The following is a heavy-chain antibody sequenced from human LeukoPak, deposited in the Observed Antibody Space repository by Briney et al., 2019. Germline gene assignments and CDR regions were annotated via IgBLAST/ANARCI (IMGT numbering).Heavy chain of an antibody. CDR3: ARDGLAAANDY. CDR1: GGSISSSSYY. J-gene: IGHJ4*02. V-gene: IGHV4-39*07. CDR2: IYYSGST. D-gene: IGHD6-13*01. Sequence: PSETLSLTCTVSGGSISSSSYYWGWIRQPPGKGLEWIGSIYYSGSTYYNPSLKSRVTISVDTSKNQFSLKLSSVTAADTAVYYCARDGLAAANDYWGQGTLVTVSS.